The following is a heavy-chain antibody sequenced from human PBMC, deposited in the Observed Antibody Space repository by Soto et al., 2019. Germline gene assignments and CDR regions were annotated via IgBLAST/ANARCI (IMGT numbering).Heavy chain of an antibody. V-gene: IGHV3-9*01. CDR3: AAYGSFDY. Sequence: GGSLRLSCAASGFTFDDYAMHWVRQAPGKGLEWVSGISWNSGSIGYADSVKGRFTISRENAKNSLYLQMNSLRAEDTALYYCAAYGSFDYWGQGTLVTVSS. D-gene: IGHD4-17*01. CDR1: GFTFDDYA. J-gene: IGHJ4*02. CDR2: ISWNSGSI.